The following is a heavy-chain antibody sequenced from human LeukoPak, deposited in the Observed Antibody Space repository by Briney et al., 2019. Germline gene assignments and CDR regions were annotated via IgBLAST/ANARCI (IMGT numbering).Heavy chain of an antibody. Sequence: GGSLRLSCAASGFTFSDYYMSWIRQAPGQGLEWVSYISSGGSTIYYADSVKGRFTISRDNAKNSLFLQMNSLRAEDTAVYYCARDLYYDSSGYYYYWGQGTLVTVSS. J-gene: IGHJ4*02. CDR3: ARDLYYDSSGYYYY. V-gene: IGHV3-11*01. CDR2: ISSGGSTI. D-gene: IGHD3-22*01. CDR1: GFTFSDYY.